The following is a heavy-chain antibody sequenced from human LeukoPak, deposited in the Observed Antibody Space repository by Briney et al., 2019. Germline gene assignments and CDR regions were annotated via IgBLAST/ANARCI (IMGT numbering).Heavy chain of an antibody. CDR1: GYSISSGYY. D-gene: IGHD1-26*01. CDR2: IYHSGST. Sequence: SETLSLTCTVSGYSISSGYYWGWIRQPPGKGLEWIGSIYHSGSTYYNPSLKSRVTISVDTSKNLFSLKLSSVTAADTAVYYCARDVGATPGYFDYWGQGTLVTVSS. V-gene: IGHV4-38-2*02. J-gene: IGHJ4*02. CDR3: ARDVGATPGYFDY.